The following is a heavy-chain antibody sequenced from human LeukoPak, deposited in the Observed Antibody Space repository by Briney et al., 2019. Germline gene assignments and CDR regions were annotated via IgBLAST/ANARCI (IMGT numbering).Heavy chain of an antibody. V-gene: IGHV1-46*01. CDR3: ARDLSEYYDILTGYGY. CDR1: GYTFTSYY. CDR2: INPSGGST. D-gene: IGHD3-9*01. Sequence: ASVKVSCKASGYTFTSYYMHWVRQAPGQGLEWMGIINPSGGSTSYAQKFQGRVTMTRDTSTSTVYMELSSLRSEDTAVYYCARDLSEYYDILTGYGYWGQGTLVTVSS. J-gene: IGHJ4*02.